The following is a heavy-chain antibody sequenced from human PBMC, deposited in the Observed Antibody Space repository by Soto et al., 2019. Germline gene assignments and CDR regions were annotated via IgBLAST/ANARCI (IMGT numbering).Heavy chain of an antibody. D-gene: IGHD3-3*01. V-gene: IGHV3-33*01. CDR3: AREASYYSIWSGYYRSRKGREV. CDR1: GFTFSSFG. CDR2: IWYDGSKK. Sequence: QVQVVESGGGVVQPGRSLRLSCAASGFTFSSFGMHWVRQAPGKGLEWVSLIWYDGSKKSYGDSVKGRFTISRDNSRNTVDLQMNRLRADETAVYYWAREASYYSIWSGYYRSRKGREVWGQGTAVTVSS. J-gene: IGHJ6*01.